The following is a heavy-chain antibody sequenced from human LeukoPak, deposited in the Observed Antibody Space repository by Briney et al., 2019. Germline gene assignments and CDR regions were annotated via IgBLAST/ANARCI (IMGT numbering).Heavy chain of an antibody. CDR1: GYTFTGYY. CDR2: INPNSGGT. J-gene: IGHJ4*02. CDR3: AREVYDSSGAADY. Sequence: ASVKVSCTASGYTFTGYYMHWVRQAPGQGLEWMGWINPNSGGTNYAQKFQGRVTMTRDTPISTAYMELSRLRSDDTAVYYCAREVYDSSGAADYWGQGTLVTVSS. D-gene: IGHD3-22*01. V-gene: IGHV1-2*02.